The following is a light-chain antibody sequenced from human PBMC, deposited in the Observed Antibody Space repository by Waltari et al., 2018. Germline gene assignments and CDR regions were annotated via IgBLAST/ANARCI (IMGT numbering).Light chain of an antibody. CDR3: QTGGHGTWV. CDR2: VNSDGSH. CDR1: SAHSSNV. J-gene: IGLJ3*02. V-gene: IGLV4-69*01. Sequence: QLVLTQSPSASASLGASVKLTCTPHSAHSSNVLECLQQQPEKGPRYLMKVNSDGSHSKGDEIPDRFSGSSSGAERYLTISSVQSEDEADYYCQTGGHGTWVFGGGTKLTVL.